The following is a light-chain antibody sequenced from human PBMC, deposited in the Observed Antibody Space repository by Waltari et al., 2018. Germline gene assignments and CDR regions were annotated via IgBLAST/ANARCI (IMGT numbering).Light chain of an antibody. CDR2: DVN. J-gene: IGLJ2*01. CDR3: SSYGGSDNLV. V-gene: IGLV2-8*01. Sequence: QSALTQPPSASGSPGQSVTISCTGSSSDVGGYNYVSCYQQYPGKAPKLMIYDVNKRPSGVPDRFSGSKSGNTASLTVSGLQTDDEADYYCSSYGGSDNLVFGGGTKLTVL. CDR1: SSDVGGYNY.